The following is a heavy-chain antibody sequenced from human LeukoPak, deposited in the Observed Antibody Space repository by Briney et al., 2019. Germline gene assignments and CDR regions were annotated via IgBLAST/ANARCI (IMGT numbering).Heavy chain of an antibody. J-gene: IGHJ1*01. D-gene: IGHD3-22*01. CDR3: ARGARIWYYDSSGYPEYFQH. CDR1: GWSFSGYY. CDR2: ISHSGST. V-gene: IGHV4-34*01. Sequence: SETLSLTCAVYGWSFSGYYWSWIRQPPGKGLEWIGEISHSGSTNYNPSLKRRVTISVDTAKNQFSLKLRSVTAADTAVYYCARGARIWYYDSSGYPEYFQHWGQGTLVTVSS.